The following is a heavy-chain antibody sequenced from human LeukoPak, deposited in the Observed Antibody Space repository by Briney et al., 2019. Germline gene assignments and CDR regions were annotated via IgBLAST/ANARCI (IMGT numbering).Heavy chain of an antibody. CDR2: ISGDGGST. D-gene: IGHD3-10*01. J-gene: IGHJ6*02. V-gene: IGHV3-43*02. Sequence: GGSLRLSCAASGFSFDDYAMHWVRQAPGKGLEWVSLISGDGGSTYYADSVKGRFTISRDNSINSLYLQMNSLRTEDTALYYCAKTYYFGSGYYYYGMDVWGQGPTVTVFS. CDR3: AKTYYFGSGYYYYGMDV. CDR1: GFSFDDYA.